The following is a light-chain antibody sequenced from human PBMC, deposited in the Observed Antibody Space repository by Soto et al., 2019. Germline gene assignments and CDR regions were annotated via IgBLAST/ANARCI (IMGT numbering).Light chain of an antibody. V-gene: IGKV1-27*01. CDR2: SAS. J-gene: IGKJ4*01. CDR3: QKYNSVPHT. CDR1: QGIMND. Sequence: DIQMTQSPSSLSASVGDRITITCRASQGIMNDLAWYQQKPGKPPNLLISSASTLKSGVPSRFSGSGFGTDFTLTISNLQPEDVATYYCQKYNSVPHTFGGGTKVEIK.